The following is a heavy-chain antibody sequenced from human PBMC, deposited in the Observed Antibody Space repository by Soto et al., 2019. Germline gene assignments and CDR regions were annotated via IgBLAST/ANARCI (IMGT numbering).Heavy chain of an antibody. Sequence: VGSLRLSCAASGFTFSSYAMSWVRQAPGKGLEWASAISGSGGSTYYADSVKGRFTISRDNSKNTLYLQMNSLRAEDTAVYYCAKDPSPTYYYDSSGYYPSPFFDYWGQGTLVTVSS. V-gene: IGHV3-23*01. D-gene: IGHD3-22*01. J-gene: IGHJ4*02. CDR1: GFTFSSYA. CDR2: ISGSGGST. CDR3: AKDPSPTYYYDSSGYYPSPFFDY.